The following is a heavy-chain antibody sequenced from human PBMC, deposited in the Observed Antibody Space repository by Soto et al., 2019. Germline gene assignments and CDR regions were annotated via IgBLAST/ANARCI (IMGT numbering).Heavy chain of an antibody. Sequence: GASVKVSCKASGGTFSSYAISWVRQAPGQGLEWMGGNIPIFGTANYAQKFQGRVTITADESTSPAYMELSSLRSEDTAVYYCARDQSSLAIAAAGDNGFDPWGQGTLVTASS. J-gene: IGHJ5*02. V-gene: IGHV1-69*13. D-gene: IGHD6-13*01. CDR2: NIPIFGTA. CDR1: GGTFSSYA. CDR3: ARDQSSLAIAAAGDNGFDP.